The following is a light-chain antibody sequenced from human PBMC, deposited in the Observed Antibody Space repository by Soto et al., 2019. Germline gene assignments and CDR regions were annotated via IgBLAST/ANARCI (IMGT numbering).Light chain of an antibody. Sequence: EIEMTQSADTLSVSAGDRATLSCRASQSIGSSLAWYQQKRGQGPRLLIYGAITRATGVPARFSGSGSATEFTLTISSLQSEDFAVYYCQQYNQWPYTFGQGTKLEIK. CDR3: QQYNQWPYT. CDR1: QSIGSS. V-gene: IGKV3-15*01. J-gene: IGKJ2*01. CDR2: GAI.